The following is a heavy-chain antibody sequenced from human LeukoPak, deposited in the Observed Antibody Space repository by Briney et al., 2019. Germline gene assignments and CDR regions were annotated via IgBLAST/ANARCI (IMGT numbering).Heavy chain of an antibody. Sequence: MPGGSLRLSCVVSGFSFSDSYMTWLRQTPGQGLESLAYISPSSHDIYYADSVKGRFTISRDNARTSLYLQMNSLGPDDTALYYCSTDPRLLTYWGHGTLVTVSS. V-gene: IGHV3-11*01. CDR3: STDPRLLTY. D-gene: IGHD2-8*01. J-gene: IGHJ4*01. CDR1: GFSFSDSY. CDR2: ISPSSHDI.